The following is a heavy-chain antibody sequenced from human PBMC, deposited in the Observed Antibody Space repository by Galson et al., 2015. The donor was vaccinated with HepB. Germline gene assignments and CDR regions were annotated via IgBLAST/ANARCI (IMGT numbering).Heavy chain of an antibody. Sequence: SLRLSCAASGFTFSSYSMNWVRQAPGKGLEWVSSISSSSSYIYYADSVKGRFTISRDNAKNSLYLQMNSLRAEDTAVYYCASLEYSSSVDAFDIWGQGTMVTVSS. J-gene: IGHJ3*02. CDR2: ISSSSSYI. CDR3: ASLEYSSSVDAFDI. CDR1: GFTFSSYS. D-gene: IGHD6-6*01. V-gene: IGHV3-21*01.